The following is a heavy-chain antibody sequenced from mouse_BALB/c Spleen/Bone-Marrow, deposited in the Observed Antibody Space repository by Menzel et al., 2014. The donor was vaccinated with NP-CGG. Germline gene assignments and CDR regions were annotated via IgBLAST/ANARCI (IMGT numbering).Heavy chain of an antibody. CDR1: GYTFTTYY. Sequence: VQLQQSGAELVKPGTSVRLSCKASGYTFTTYYIYWVKQRAGQGLEWIGEINPSNGGTNFNEKYKSKATLTVDKSSSTSYMQLSSLTSEDTAVYYCTRDGHNYYAMDYWGQGTSVTVSS. D-gene: IGHD2-3*01. J-gene: IGHJ4*01. CDR3: TRDGHNYYAMDY. CDR2: INPSNGGT. V-gene: IGHV1-53*01.